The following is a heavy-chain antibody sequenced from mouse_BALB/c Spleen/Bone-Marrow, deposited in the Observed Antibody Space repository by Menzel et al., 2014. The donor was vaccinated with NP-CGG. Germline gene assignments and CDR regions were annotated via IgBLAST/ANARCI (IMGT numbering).Heavy chain of an antibody. Sequence: EVKLVESGGGLLKPGGSLKLSCAASGFTFSDYYMYWVRQTPEKRLEWVATISDGGSYTYYPDSVKGRFTISRDNAKNNLYLQMSSLKSEDTAMYYCAREYDYAMDYWGQGTSVTVSS. V-gene: IGHV5-4*02. CDR2: ISDGGSYT. CDR3: AREYDYAMDY. J-gene: IGHJ4*01. D-gene: IGHD2-14*01. CDR1: GFTFSDYY.